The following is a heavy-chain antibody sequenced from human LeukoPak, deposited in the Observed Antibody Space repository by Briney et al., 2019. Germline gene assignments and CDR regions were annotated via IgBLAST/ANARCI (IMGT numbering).Heavy chain of an antibody. CDR2: FYSGDAT. CDR1: GFTVVSTY. V-gene: IGHV3-66*01. D-gene: IGHD3-22*01. Sequence: GGSLRLSCAASGFTVVSTYMSWVRQAPGRGLEWVSIFYSGDATYYADSVKGRFTISRDNFENTLHLQMNSLRAEDSAVYYCARGTYYYESSGSPGLYWGQGTLVTVSP. CDR3: ARGTYYYESSGSPGLY. J-gene: IGHJ4*02.